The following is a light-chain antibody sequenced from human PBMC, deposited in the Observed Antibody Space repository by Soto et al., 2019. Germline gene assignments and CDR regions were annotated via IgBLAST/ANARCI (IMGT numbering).Light chain of an antibody. Sequence: EIVLTQSPGTLSLSPGDRVTLSCRASQSVSTNYFYWYQQKPGQAPRLLIYATSSRAVGIPDRFSGSGSGTDVTLTISRLEPEDFAMYYCQQYGDYNSPRYSFGQGTRLEI. CDR3: QQYGDYNSPRYS. CDR1: QSVSTNY. V-gene: IGKV3-20*01. CDR2: ATS. J-gene: IGKJ2*03.